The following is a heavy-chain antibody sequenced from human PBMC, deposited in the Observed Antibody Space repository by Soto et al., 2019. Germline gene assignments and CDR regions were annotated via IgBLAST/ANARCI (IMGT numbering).Heavy chain of an antibody. V-gene: IGHV1-69*13. J-gene: IGHJ4*02. D-gene: IGHD3-10*01. CDR3: ARSYGSGSRPFDY. Sequence: ASVKVSCKASGGTFSSYAISWVRQAPGQGLEWMGRIIPIFGTANYAQKFQGRVTITADESTSTAYMELSSLRSDDTAIYYCARSYGSGSRPFDYWGQGTLVTVSS. CDR1: GGTFSSYA. CDR2: IIPIFGTA.